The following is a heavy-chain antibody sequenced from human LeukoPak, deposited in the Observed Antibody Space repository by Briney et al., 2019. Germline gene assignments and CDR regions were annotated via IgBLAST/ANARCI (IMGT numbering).Heavy chain of an antibody. V-gene: IGHV1-2*02. CDR1: GYTFTGYY. Sequence: ASVKVSCKASGYTFTGYYMHWVRQAPGQGLEWMGWINTNSGGTNYAQKFQGRVTMTRDTSISTAYMELSRLRSDDTAVYYCARSGAGGRLNSDYWGQGTLVTVSS. CDR2: INTNSGGT. D-gene: IGHD3-16*01. J-gene: IGHJ4*02. CDR3: ARSGAGGRLNSDY.